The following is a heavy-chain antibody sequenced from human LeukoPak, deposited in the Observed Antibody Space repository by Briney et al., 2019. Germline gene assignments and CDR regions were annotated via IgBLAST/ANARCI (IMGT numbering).Heavy chain of an antibody. CDR3: AKDTGPYYYDSSGRYYFDY. D-gene: IGHD3-22*01. Sequence: PGGSLRLSCAASGFTFDDYAMHWVRHAPGKGLEWVSGISWNSGSIGYADSVKGRFTISRDNAKNSLYLQMNSLRAEDTALYYCAKDTGPYYYDSSGRYYFDYWGQGTLVTVSS. V-gene: IGHV3-9*01. CDR1: GFTFDDYA. CDR2: ISWNSGSI. J-gene: IGHJ4*02.